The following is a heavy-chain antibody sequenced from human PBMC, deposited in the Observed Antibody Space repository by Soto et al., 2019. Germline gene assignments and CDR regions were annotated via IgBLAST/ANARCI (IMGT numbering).Heavy chain of an antibody. CDR1: GGSVSSGNYY. V-gene: IGHV4-61*01. Sequence: QVQLQESGPGLVKPSETLSLTCTVSGGSVSSGNYYWSWIRQPPGKGLEWIGYFYYTGSIKYNPSLRRRVTIFIDASKNQFSLRLSSVTAADTAVYYCARSMFYSDGINYSPFEYWGQGTLVTASS. CDR3: ARSMFYSDGINYSPFEY. D-gene: IGHD3-22*01. J-gene: IGHJ4*02. CDR2: FYYTGSI.